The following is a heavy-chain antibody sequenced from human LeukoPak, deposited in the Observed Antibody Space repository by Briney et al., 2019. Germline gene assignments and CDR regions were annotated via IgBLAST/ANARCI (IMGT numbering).Heavy chain of an antibody. J-gene: IGHJ4*02. D-gene: IGHD1-14*01. V-gene: IGHV3-7*03. CDR1: GFNFGNHW. Sequence: GGSLRLSCAASGFNFGNHWMDWVRQAPGQGLEWVANIMEDGTLAYYADSVRGRFSISRDNTRNSLFLQMNGLRAEDTAVYFCVRDGYNQNRFDFWGQGTLITVSS. CDR3: VRDGYNQNRFDF. CDR2: IMEDGTLA.